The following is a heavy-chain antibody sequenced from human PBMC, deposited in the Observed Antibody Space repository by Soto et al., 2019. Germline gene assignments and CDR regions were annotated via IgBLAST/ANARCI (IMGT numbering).Heavy chain of an antibody. V-gene: IGHV5-10-1*01. D-gene: IGHD5-12*01. J-gene: IGHJ6*02. CDR1: GYSFTSYW. CDR2: IDPSDSYT. Sequence: GASLKISCKGSGYSFTSYWISWVRQMPGKGLEWMGRIDPSDSYTNYSPSFQGHVTISADKSISTAYLQWSSLKASDTAMYYCARRYASHYYYGMDVWGQGTTVTVSS. CDR3: ARRYASHYYYGMDV.